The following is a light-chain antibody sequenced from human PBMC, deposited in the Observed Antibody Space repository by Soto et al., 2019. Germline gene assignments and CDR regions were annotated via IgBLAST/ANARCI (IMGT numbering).Light chain of an antibody. Sequence: LMTQTPLSLSIIPGQTASISCKSSQSLLHSDGKTYFYWYVQKAGQAPQPLIYEVYNRFSGVPERFSGSGSRTDFTLKISRVEADDVGIYYCMQAIDIPWTFGQGTKVEIK. CDR1: QSLLHSDGKTY. CDR2: EVY. V-gene: IGKV2-29*03. J-gene: IGKJ1*01. CDR3: MQAIDIPWT.